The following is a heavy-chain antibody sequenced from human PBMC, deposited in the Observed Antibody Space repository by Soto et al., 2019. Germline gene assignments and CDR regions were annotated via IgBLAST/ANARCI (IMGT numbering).Heavy chain of an antibody. CDR3: ARGVGYRYYYDSSGSHDHDY. CDR2: INHSGST. D-gene: IGHD3-22*01. J-gene: IGHJ4*02. V-gene: IGHV4-34*01. Sequence: SETLSLTCAVYGGSFSGYCWSWIRQPPGKGLEWIGEINHSGSTNYNPSLKSRVTISVDTSKNQFPLKLSSVTAADTAVYYCARGVGYRYYYDSSGSHDHDYWGQGTLVTVSS. CDR1: GGSFSGYC.